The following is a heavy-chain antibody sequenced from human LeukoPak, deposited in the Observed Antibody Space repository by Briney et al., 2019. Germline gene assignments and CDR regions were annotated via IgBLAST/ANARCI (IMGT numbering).Heavy chain of an antibody. CDR2: ISGSGGST. CDR3: ARGTYSSSKYFQH. J-gene: IGHJ1*01. CDR1: GFTFSSYA. D-gene: IGHD6-6*01. Sequence: GGSLRLSCAASGFTFSSYAMSWVRQAPGKGLEWVSGISGSGGSTYFADSVKGRFTISRDNAKNSLYLQMNSLRAEDTAVYYCARGTYSSSKYFQHWGQGTLVTVSS. V-gene: IGHV3-23*01.